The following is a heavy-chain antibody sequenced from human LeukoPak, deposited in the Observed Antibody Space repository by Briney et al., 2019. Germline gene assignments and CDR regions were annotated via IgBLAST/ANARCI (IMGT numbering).Heavy chain of an antibody. Sequence: GGSLRLSCAASGFTFSDYYMSWIRQAPGKGLEWVSYISSSGSTIYYADSVKGRFTISRDNAKNSLYLQMNSLRDEDTAVYYCAREHYGDYVYNWFDPWGQGTLVTVSS. CDR1: GFTFSDYY. CDR3: AREHYGDYVYNWFDP. CDR2: ISSSGSTI. J-gene: IGHJ5*02. V-gene: IGHV3-11*04. D-gene: IGHD4-17*01.